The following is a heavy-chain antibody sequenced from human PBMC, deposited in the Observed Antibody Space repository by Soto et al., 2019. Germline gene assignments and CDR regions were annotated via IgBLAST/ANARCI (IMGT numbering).Heavy chain of an antibody. Sequence: SETLSLTCTVSGGSISSGGYYWSWIRQHPGKGLEWIGYIYYSGSTYYNPSLKSRVTISVDTSKNQFSLKLSSVTAADTAVYYCARSVRGVYYYYYYMDVWGKGTTVTVSS. CDR2: IYYSGST. V-gene: IGHV4-31*03. CDR1: GGSISSGGYY. J-gene: IGHJ6*03. CDR3: ARSVRGVYYYYYYMDV. D-gene: IGHD3-10*01.